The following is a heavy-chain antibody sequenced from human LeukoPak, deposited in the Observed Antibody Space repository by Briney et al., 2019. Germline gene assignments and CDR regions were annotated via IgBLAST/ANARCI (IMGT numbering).Heavy chain of an antibody. Sequence: GGSLRLSCAASGFTFSTYAMNWVRQAPGKGLEWVSFITSDSNTIYYADSMKGRFTISRDNAENSLYLQMNSLSAEDTAVYYCARDRMGGSFDYWGQGTLVTVSS. CDR2: ITSDSNTI. CDR1: GFTFSTYA. V-gene: IGHV3-48*01. J-gene: IGHJ4*02. CDR3: ARDRMGGSFDY. D-gene: IGHD2-15*01.